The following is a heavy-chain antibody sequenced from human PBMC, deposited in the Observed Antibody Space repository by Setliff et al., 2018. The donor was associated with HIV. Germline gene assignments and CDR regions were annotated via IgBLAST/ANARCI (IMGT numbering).Heavy chain of an antibody. CDR2: IYHSGST. V-gene: IGHV4-38-2*01. CDR1: AYSISSGYY. J-gene: IGHJ2*01. CDR3: ARHDGTYCGGDCYLLGYFDL. Sequence: SETLSLTCAVSAYSISSGYYWGWIRQSPGKGLEWIASIYHSGSTYYNPSLKSRVTISVDTSKNQFSLKLSSVTAADTAVYYCARHDGTYCGGDCYLLGYFDLWGRGTLVTVS. D-gene: IGHD2-21*02.